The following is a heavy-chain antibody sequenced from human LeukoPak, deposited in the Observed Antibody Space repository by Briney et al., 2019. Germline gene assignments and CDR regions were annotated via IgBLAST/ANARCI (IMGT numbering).Heavy chain of an antibody. J-gene: IGHJ4*02. CDR1: GGSISNYY. CDR2: IYYSGST. D-gene: IGHD5-18*01. V-gene: IGHV4-59*12. Sequence: SETLSLTCTVSGGSISNYYWSWIRQPPGKGLEWIGYIYYSGSTNYNPSLKSRVTILVDTSKNQFSLKLSSVTAADTAVYYCARGKDSYGLFDYWGQGTLVTVSS. CDR3: ARGKDSYGLFDY.